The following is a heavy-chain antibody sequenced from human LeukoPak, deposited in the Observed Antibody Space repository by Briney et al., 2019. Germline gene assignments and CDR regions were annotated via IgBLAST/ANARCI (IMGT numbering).Heavy chain of an antibody. CDR3: ARVFGDYDAFDI. V-gene: IGHV3-7*01. Sequence: PGGSLRLSCAASGFTFSSYWMSWVRQAPGKGLEWVANIKQDGSEKHYVDSVKGRFTVSRDNAKNSLYLQMNSLRAEDTAVYYCARVFGDYDAFDIWGQGTMVTVSS. CDR1: GFTFSSYW. CDR2: IKQDGSEK. J-gene: IGHJ3*02. D-gene: IGHD4-17*01.